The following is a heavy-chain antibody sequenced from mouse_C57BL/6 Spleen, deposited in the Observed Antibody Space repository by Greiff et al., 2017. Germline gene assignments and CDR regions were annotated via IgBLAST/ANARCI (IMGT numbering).Heavy chain of an antibody. CDR1: GYTFTSYW. V-gene: IGHV1-53*01. CDR3: ARLNDGYLGYYFDY. Sequence: QVQLQQPGTELVKPGASVKLSCKASGYTFTSYWMHWVTQRPGQGLEWIGNINPSNGGTNYNEKFKSKATLTVDKSSSTAYIQLSSLTSEDSAVYYCARLNDGYLGYYFDYWGQGTTLTVSS. CDR2: INPSNGGT. D-gene: IGHD2-3*01. J-gene: IGHJ2*01.